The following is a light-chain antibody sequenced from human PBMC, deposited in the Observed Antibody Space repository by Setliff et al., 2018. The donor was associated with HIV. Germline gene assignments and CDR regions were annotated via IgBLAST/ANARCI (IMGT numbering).Light chain of an antibody. J-gene: IGLJ1*01. CDR3: SSYAGADTFDV. CDR2: EVN. V-gene: IGLV2-23*02. CDR1: SSNIGTYNL. Sequence: QSVLTQPASVSASPGQSITISCGGNSSNIGTYNLVSRYQQHPDKAPQLTIFEVNKRPSGVSDRFSGSKSGNTASLTISGLQAEDEADYYCSSYAGADTFDVFGTGTKVTVL.